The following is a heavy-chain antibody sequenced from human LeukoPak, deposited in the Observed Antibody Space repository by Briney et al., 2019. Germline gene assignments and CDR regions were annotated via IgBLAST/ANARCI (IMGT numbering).Heavy chain of an antibody. V-gene: IGHV3-30*02. CDR3: AKDGIRVRAYYFDF. J-gene: IGHJ4*02. D-gene: IGHD1-14*01. CDR1: GFTFSTYG. Sequence: GGSLRLSCEASGFTFSTYGMSWVRQAPGKGLEGVTFIRYDGSDTYYTHSVKGRFTISRDNSKNTLYLQMNRLRAEDTAVYYCAKDGIRVRAYYFDFWGQGTLVTVSS. CDR2: IRYDGSDT.